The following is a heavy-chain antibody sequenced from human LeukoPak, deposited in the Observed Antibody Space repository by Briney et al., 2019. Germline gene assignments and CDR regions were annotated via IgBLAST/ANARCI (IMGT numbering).Heavy chain of an antibody. Sequence: SETLSLTCTVSGGYMENIYWHWIRQPPGKGLEWIGYIYHQAGTEYNPSLKNRVAISVDTSKNQFSLKLSSVTAADTAVYYCARVVPAAIWGRSWFDHWGQGTLVTVSS. CDR1: GGYMENIY. CDR2: IYHQAGT. J-gene: IGHJ5*02. V-gene: IGHV4-59*01. CDR3: ARVVPAAIWGRSWFDH. D-gene: IGHD2-2*02.